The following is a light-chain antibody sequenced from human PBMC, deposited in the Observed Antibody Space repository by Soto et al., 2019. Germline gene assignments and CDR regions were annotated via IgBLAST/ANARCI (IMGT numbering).Light chain of an antibody. Sequence: QSVLTQPASVSGSPGQSITISCTGTSSDVGGYHYVSWYQQHPGKAPKLMIYDVSNRPSGVSNRFSGSKSGNTASLTISGLQAEDEADYYCSSYTSSGTVVFGGGTKLTVL. CDR2: DVS. CDR1: SSDVGGYHY. J-gene: IGLJ2*01. CDR3: SSYTSSGTVV. V-gene: IGLV2-14*01.